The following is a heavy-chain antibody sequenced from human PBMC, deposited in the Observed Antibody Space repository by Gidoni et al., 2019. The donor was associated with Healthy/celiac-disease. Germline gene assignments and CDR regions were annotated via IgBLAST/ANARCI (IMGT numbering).Heavy chain of an antibody. D-gene: IGHD6-13*01. CDR3: AREESSSSWYRGWSNWFDP. CDR2: ISSSSSYI. Sequence: EVQLVESGGGLVKPGGSLRLSCAASGFTFSSYSMNWVRQAPGKGLEWVSSISSSSSYIYYADSVKGRFTISRDNAKNSLYLQMNSLRAEDTAVYYCAREESSSSWYRGWSNWFDPWGQGTLVTVSS. J-gene: IGHJ5*02. CDR1: GFTFSSYS. V-gene: IGHV3-21*01.